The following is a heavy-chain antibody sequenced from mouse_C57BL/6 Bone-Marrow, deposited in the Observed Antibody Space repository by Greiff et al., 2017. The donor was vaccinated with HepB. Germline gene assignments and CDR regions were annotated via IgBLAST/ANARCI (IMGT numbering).Heavy chain of an antibody. V-gene: IGHV1-64*01. J-gene: IGHJ4*01. Sequence: QVQLQQSGAELVKPGASVKLSCKASGYTFTSYWMHWVKQRPGQGLEWIGMIHPNSGSTNYNEKFKSKATLTVDKSSSTAYMQLSSLTSEDSAVYYCARWGTTVVAPYAMDYWGQGTSVTVSS. CDR3: ARWGTTVVAPYAMDY. CDR2: IHPNSGST. CDR1: GYTFTSYW. D-gene: IGHD1-1*01.